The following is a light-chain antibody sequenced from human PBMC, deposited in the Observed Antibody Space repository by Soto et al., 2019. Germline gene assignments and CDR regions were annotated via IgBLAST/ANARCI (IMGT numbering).Light chain of an antibody. CDR2: WAS. CDR1: QSVLYSSNNKNY. V-gene: IGKV4-1*01. J-gene: IGKJ3*01. CDR3: QQYYSTLFT. Sequence: DIVMTQSPDSLAVSLGERANINCKSSQSVLYSSNNKNYVAWYQQKPGQPPKLLIYWASTRESGVPDRFSGSGSGTDFTLTISSLEAEYVAVYYCQQYYSTLFTVGPGTKVDIK.